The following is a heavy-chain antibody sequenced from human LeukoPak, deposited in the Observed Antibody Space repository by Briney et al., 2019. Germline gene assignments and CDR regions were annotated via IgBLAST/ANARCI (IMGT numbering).Heavy chain of an antibody. V-gene: IGHV3-11*04. CDR3: TRVSWRGEIY. D-gene: IGHD3-3*01. CDR2: INRGGSPI. J-gene: IGHJ4*02. Sequence: GGSLRLSCAASGFTFSDSYMTWVRQPPGKGLEWVSSINRGGSPIYYADSVKGRFTTSRDNAKKSLFLQMSSLRAEDAAVYYCTRVSWRGEIYWGQGTLVSVSS. CDR1: GFTFSDSY.